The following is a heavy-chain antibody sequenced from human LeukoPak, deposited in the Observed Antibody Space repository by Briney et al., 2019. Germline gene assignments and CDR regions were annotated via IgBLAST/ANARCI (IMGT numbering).Heavy chain of an antibody. V-gene: IGHV4-34*01. CDR3: ARAPYYDFWSGYFYYYYYYMDV. Sequence: SETLSLTCAVYGGFFSGYYWSWIRQPPGKGLEWIGEINHSGSTNYNPPLKGRVTISVDTSKNQFSLKLSSVTAADTAVYYCARAPYYDFWSGYFYYYYYYMDVWGKGTTVTVSS. J-gene: IGHJ6*03. CDR1: GGFFSGYY. CDR2: INHSGST. D-gene: IGHD3-3*01.